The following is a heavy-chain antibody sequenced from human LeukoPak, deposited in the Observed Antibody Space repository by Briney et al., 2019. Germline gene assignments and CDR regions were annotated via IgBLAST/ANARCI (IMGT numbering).Heavy chain of an antibody. CDR3: ARDYLGWFDP. J-gene: IGHJ5*02. CDR2: IRYDGSSK. Sequence: GGSLRLSCAASGFTFSSYGMHWVRQAPGKGLEWVAFIRYDGSSKYSADSVKGRFTISRDNSKNTLYLQMNSLRAEDTAVYYCARDYLGWFDPWGQGTLVTVSS. V-gene: IGHV3-30*02. CDR1: GFTFSSYG.